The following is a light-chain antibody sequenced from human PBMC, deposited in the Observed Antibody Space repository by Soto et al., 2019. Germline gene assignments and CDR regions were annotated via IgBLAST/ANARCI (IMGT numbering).Light chain of an antibody. V-gene: IGKV1-39*01. CDR2: AAS. J-gene: IGKJ2*01. Sequence: DIQMTQSQSSLSASVGDRVTITCRASQSISSYLNWYHQKPGKAPKLLIYAASSLQSGVPSRFSGSGSGTDFTLTISSLQPEDFATYYCQQSYSTPMYTFGQGTKLEIK. CDR3: QQSYSTPMYT. CDR1: QSISSY.